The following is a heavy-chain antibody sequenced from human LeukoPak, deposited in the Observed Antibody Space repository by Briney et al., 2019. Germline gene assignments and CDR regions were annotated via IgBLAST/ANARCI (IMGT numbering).Heavy chain of an antibody. D-gene: IGHD6-13*01. J-gene: IGHJ3*02. Sequence: GGSLRLSCAASGFTFSSYAMSWVRQAPGKGPQWVSTITGTTHYADSVRGRFTISRDNSKNILYLQMNSLSTEDTAIYYCAKAFREYGSSTYSSFDIWGQGQWSPSLQ. CDR1: GFTFSSYA. CDR3: AKAFREYGSSTYSSFDI. CDR2: ITGTT. V-gene: IGHV3-23*01.